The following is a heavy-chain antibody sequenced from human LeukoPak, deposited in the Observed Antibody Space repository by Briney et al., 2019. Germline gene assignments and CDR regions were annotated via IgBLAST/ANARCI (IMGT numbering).Heavy chain of an antibody. D-gene: IGHD3-22*01. Sequence: SETLSLTCTVSGVSISSYYRSWIRQPPGKGLEWIGYIYYSGSTNYNPSLKSRVTISVDTSKNQFSLKLSSVTAADTAVYYCARDGIDYYDSSGYYHWFDPWGQGTLVTVSS. CDR1: GVSISSYY. J-gene: IGHJ5*02. CDR3: ARDGIDYYDSSGYYHWFDP. CDR2: IYYSGST. V-gene: IGHV4-59*01.